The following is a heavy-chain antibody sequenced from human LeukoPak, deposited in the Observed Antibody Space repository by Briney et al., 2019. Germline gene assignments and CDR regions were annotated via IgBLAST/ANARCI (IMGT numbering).Heavy chain of an antibody. CDR1: GFTFSNYP. CDR3: AKGVAAGTWGTSFDF. J-gene: IGHJ4*02. V-gene: IGHV3-30*01. D-gene: IGHD6-13*01. CDR2: ISYDGNYK. Sequence: PGRSLSLSCAASGFTFSNYPIHWVRQAPGKGPEWVAVISYDGNYKYYAESVKGRFTVSRDNSKNTVYLQMDSLRAEDTAVYYCAKGVAAGTWGTSFDFWGQGTLVTVPS.